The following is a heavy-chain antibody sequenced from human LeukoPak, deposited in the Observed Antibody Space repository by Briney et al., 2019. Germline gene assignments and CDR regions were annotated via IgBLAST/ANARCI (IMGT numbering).Heavy chain of an antibody. Sequence: SETLSLTCAVYGGSFSGYYWSWIRQPPGKGLEWIGEINHSGGTNYNPSLKSRVTISVDTSKNQFSLKLSSVTAADTAVYYCARLPVDTAMELIDYWGQGTLVTVSS. CDR2: INHSGGT. CDR1: GGSFSGYY. J-gene: IGHJ4*02. CDR3: ARLPVDTAMELIDY. V-gene: IGHV4-34*01. D-gene: IGHD5-18*01.